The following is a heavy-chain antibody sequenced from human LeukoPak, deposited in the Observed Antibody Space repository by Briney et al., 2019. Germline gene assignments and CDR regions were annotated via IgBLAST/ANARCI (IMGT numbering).Heavy chain of an antibody. CDR1: GFTFSSYA. Sequence: GGSLRLSCAASGFTFSSYAMSWVRQAPGKGLEWVSAISGSGGSTYYADSVKGRFTISRDNSKNTLYLQMNSLRAEDTAVYYCATPYSSGWYGWVVDDYWGQGTLVTVFS. V-gene: IGHV3-23*01. J-gene: IGHJ4*02. CDR3: ATPYSSGWYGWVVDDY. D-gene: IGHD6-19*01. CDR2: ISGSGGST.